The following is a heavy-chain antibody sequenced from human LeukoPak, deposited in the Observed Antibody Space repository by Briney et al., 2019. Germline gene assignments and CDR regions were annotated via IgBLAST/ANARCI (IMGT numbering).Heavy chain of an antibody. J-gene: IGHJ4*02. V-gene: IGHV3-30*02. CDR1: GFSFSSYD. CDR2: IRYDGNNK. Sequence: PGGSLRLSCAASGFSFSSYDMHWVRQAPGKGLEWVAIIRYDGNNKYYVDSVKGRFTISRYNSKNTLYLQMNNLRVEDTAVYSCSILAVASDFDYWGQGTLVTVSS. CDR3: SILAVASDFDY. D-gene: IGHD6-19*01.